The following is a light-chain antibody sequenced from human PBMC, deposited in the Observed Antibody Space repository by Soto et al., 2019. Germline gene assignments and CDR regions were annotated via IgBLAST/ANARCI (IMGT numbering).Light chain of an antibody. V-gene: IGLV2-14*01. CDR3: SSYTSSSTFYV. J-gene: IGLJ1*01. CDR2: DVS. CDR1: SSDVGGYNY. Sequence: QSALTQPASVSGSPGQSITISCTGTSSDVGGYNYVSWYQQHPGKAPKLMIYDVSNRPSGVSNRFSGSKSGNTASLTNSGLQAEDAADYYCSSYTSSSTFYVFGTGTKLTVL.